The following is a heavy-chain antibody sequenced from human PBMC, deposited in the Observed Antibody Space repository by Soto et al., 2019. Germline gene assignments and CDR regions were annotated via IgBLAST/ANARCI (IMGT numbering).Heavy chain of an antibody. V-gene: IGHV4-61*01. CDR3: ARAHTYYYDSSGPNWFDP. Sequence: SETLSLTCTVSGGSVSSGSYYWSWIRQPPGKGLEWIGYIYYSGSTNYNPSLKSRVTISVDTSKNQFSLKLSSVTAADTAVYYCARAHTYYYDSSGPNWFDPWGQGTLVTVSS. CDR2: IYYSGST. D-gene: IGHD3-22*01. J-gene: IGHJ5*02. CDR1: GGSVSSGSYY.